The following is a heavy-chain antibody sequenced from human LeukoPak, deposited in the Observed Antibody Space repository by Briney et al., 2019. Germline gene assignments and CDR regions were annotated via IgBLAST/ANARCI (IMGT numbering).Heavy chain of an antibody. CDR2: ISAYNGNT. V-gene: IGHV1-18*01. CDR1: GYTFTSYG. CDR3: ARDPHLDYEGMDV. J-gene: IGHJ6*02. Sequence: ASVKVSCKASGYTFTSYGISWVRQAPGRGLEWMGWISAYNGNTNYAQKLQGRVTMTTDISTSTAYMELRSLRSDDTAVYYCARDPHLDYEGMDVWGQGTTVTVSS.